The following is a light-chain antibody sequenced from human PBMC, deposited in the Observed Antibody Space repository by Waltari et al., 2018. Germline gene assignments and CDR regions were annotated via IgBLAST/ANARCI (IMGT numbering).Light chain of an antibody. CDR3: QMYEKLPDT. J-gene: IGKJ1*01. Sequence: EIVLTQSPATVSLSPGERATLPCRASQVFSGALAWYQQKPGQAPRLVIYGASSLDSGIPERFSGSGFGTDFSLTISRLEPEDFAIYYCQMYEKLPDTFGQGTKVEIK. CDR2: GAS. V-gene: IGKV3-20*01. CDR1: QVFSGA.